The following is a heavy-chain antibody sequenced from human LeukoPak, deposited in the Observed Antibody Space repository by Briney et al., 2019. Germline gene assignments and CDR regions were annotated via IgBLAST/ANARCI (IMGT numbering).Heavy chain of an antibody. Sequence: ASVKVSCKASGYTFTGYYMHWVRQAPGQGLEWMGRINPNSGGTNYAQKFQGRVTMTRDTSISTAYMELSRLRSDDTAVYYCARVEEDIVVVVAAGDFNWFDPWGQGTLVTVSS. CDR2: INPNSGGT. J-gene: IGHJ5*02. D-gene: IGHD2-15*01. CDR3: ARVEEDIVVVVAAGDFNWFDP. V-gene: IGHV1-2*06. CDR1: GYTFTGYY.